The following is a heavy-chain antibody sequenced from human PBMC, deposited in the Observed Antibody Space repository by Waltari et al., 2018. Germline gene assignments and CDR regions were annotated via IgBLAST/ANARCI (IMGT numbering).Heavy chain of an antibody. CDR3: ATEAPKGVITIGYYYGMDV. CDR1: GYTLTELS. V-gene: IGHV1-24*01. J-gene: IGHJ6*02. CDR2: FDPEDGET. Sequence: QVQLVQSGAEVKKPGASVKVSCKVSGYTLTELSMHWVRQAPGKGLEWMGGFDPEDGETIYAQKFQGRVTMTEDTSTDTAYMELSSLRSEDTAVYYCATEAPKGVITIGYYYGMDVWGQGTTVTVSS. D-gene: IGHD3-22*01.